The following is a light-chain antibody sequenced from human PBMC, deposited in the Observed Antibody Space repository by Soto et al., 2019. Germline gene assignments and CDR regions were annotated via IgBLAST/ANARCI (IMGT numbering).Light chain of an antibody. V-gene: IGKV1-39*01. J-gene: IGKJ4*01. CDR1: ESISRW. Sequence: DIQMTQSPSTLSASVGDRVPITCRASESISRWLAWYRQKQGKAPKLLIWAASSLQSGVPSRGSGRGAGTDFTLTISSLQPADVETDACQHSHRTPLTFGGGTKVDIK. CDR2: AAS. CDR3: QHSHRTPLT.